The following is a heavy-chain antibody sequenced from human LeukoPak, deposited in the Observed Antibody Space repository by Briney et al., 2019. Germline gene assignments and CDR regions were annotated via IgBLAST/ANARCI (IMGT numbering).Heavy chain of an antibody. CDR2: ISSSSSYI. V-gene: IGHV3-21*01. J-gene: IGHJ6*03. Sequence: KPGGSLRLFCAASVFTFSSYSMNWVRQAPGKGLEWVSSISSSSSYIYYADSVKGRFTISRDNAKNSLYLQMNSLRAEDTAVYYCARDSLIAVAGSYYYYMDVWGKGTTVTVSS. D-gene: IGHD6-19*01. CDR1: VFTFSSYS. CDR3: ARDSLIAVAGSYYYYMDV.